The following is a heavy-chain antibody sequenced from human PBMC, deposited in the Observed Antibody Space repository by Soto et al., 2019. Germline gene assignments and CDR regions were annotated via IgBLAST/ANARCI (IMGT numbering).Heavy chain of an antibody. CDR2: ISNSVGNT. V-gene: IGHV3-23*01. Sequence: GGSLRLSCAASGFTFSSYAMTWVGQAPGKGLEWVSTISNSVGNTYYADSVKGRFTISRDNSKNTLYLLMNSLRAEDTAVYYCAKDLLGYYHYGMDVWGQGTKVTVSS. CDR1: GFTFSSYA. D-gene: IGHD3-16*01. CDR3: AKDLLGYYHYGMDV. J-gene: IGHJ6*02.